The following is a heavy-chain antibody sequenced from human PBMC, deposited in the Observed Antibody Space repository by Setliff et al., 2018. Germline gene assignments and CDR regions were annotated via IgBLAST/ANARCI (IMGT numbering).Heavy chain of an antibody. CDR2: IYIGGSA. Sequence: SETLSLTCTVSGGSISSYYWSWIRQPAGKGLEWIGHIYIGGSANYNPSLKSRVTMSIDTSKNQFSLKLNSVTAADMAVYYCAREQWLDPPGYYYMDVWAKGSTVTVSS. V-gene: IGHV4-4*07. J-gene: IGHJ6*03. CDR3: AREQWLDPPGYYYMDV. D-gene: IGHD6-19*01. CDR1: GGSISSYY.